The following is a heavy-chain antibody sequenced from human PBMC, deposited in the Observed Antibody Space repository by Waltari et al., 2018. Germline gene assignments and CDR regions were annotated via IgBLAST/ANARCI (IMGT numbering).Heavy chain of an antibody. CDR1: GFTFSYCA. J-gene: IGHJ2*01. V-gene: IGHV3-64*07. Sequence: EVQLVESGGDLVQPGGSLRLSCAASGFTFSYCAMHWVRQAPGKRLEYVSAISHNGDTPYYADSVKGRLTISRDKSKNMLFLQMGSLSAEDMAVYYCARELGGWSFFELWGRGTLVTVSS. CDR3: ARELGGWSFFEL. CDR2: ISHNGDTP. D-gene: IGHD2-15*01.